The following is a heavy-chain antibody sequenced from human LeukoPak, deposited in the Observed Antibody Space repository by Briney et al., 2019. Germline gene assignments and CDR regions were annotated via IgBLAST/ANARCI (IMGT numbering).Heavy chain of an antibody. J-gene: IGHJ4*02. CDR3: ARGSNSVAY. Sequence: GESLKISCKGSGYSFSSYWITWVRQMPGKGLEWMGTIEPIDSYTNYSPSFQGHVTISADKSISTAYLQWSSLQASDTAMYYCARGSNSVAYWGQGTLVTVSP. D-gene: IGHD4-23*01. CDR1: GYSFSSYW. V-gene: IGHV5-10-1*01. CDR2: IEPIDSYT.